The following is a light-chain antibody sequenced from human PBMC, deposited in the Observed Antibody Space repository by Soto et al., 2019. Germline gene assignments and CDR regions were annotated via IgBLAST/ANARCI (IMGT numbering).Light chain of an antibody. Sequence: QPVLTQSPSASASLGASVKLTCTLSSGHSSYAIAWHQQQPEKGPRYLMKLNSDGSHSKGDGIPDRFSGSSSGAERYLTISSLLSEDEADYSCQTWGTGIQVFGGGTKLTVL. CDR1: SGHSSYA. J-gene: IGLJ2*01. CDR3: QTWGTGIQV. CDR2: LNSDGSH. V-gene: IGLV4-69*01.